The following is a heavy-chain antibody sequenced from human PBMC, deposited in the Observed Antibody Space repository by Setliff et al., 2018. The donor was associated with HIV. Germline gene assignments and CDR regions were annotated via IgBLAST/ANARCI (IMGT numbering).Heavy chain of an antibody. Sequence: EASVKVSCKSSGGAFRRYGFTWVRHAPGQGLEWMGRIIPALGMVNYAEQFQGRVTITADESTTTVYMAIKSLRSEDTAVYYCAGASVGGPDRYYYEYGMDVWGQGTTVTVSS. V-gene: IGHV1-69*04. J-gene: IGHJ6*02. CDR1: GGAFRRYG. CDR3: AGASVGGPDRYYYEYGMDV. CDR2: IIPALGMV. D-gene: IGHD6-19*01.